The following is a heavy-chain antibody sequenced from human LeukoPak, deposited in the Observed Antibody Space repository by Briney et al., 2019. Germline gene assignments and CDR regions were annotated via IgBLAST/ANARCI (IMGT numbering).Heavy chain of an antibody. CDR2: ISSDGRNK. V-gene: IGHV3-30*03. D-gene: IGHD3-9*01. CDR3: TRDLMDYDVSTGLHHYYMDV. Sequence: GRSLRLSCAASGFIFSSHGMHWVRQAPGKGLEWVAVISSDGRNKYYVDSVRGRFTISRDNAKNTLYLQMNTLRVEDTAVYYCTRDLMDYDVSTGLHHYYMDVWGQGTTVTVSS. CDR1: GFIFSSHG. J-gene: IGHJ6*02.